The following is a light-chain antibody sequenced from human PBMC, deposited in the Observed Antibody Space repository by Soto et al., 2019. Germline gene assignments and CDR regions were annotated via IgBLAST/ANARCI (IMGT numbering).Light chain of an antibody. CDR1: QTVSSNY. CDR3: QQYDSSPKT. J-gene: IGKJ1*01. Sequence: EIILTQSPDTLSLSAGERATLSWRASQTVSSNYLAWRQQRPGQAPRLLIYGASTRAAGIPDRFSGSVYGTAFNLTITRLETDDFATYYCQQYDSSPKTFGQGTKVDIK. V-gene: IGKV3-20*01. CDR2: GAS.